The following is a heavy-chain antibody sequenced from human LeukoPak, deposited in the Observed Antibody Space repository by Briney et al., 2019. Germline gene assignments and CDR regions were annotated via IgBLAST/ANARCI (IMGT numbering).Heavy chain of an antibody. CDR1: GGSISSYY. CDR2: IYTSGST. J-gene: IGHJ4*02. Sequence: PSETLSLTCTVSGGSISSYYWSWIRQPAGKGLEWTGRIYTSGSTNYNPSLKSRVTMSVDTSKNQFSLKLSSVTAADTAVYYCAREGGSSGWYPFDYWGQGTLVTVSS. V-gene: IGHV4-4*07. CDR3: AREGGSSGWYPFDY. D-gene: IGHD6-19*01.